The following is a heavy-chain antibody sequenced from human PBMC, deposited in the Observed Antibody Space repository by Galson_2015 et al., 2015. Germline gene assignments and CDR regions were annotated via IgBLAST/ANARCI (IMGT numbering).Heavy chain of an antibody. J-gene: IGHJ6*02. V-gene: IGHV3-30*18. CDR2: ISDEGSIK. D-gene: IGHD2-15*01. Sequence: LRLSCAARGFTFSSCGLHWVRQAPGKGLEWVALISDEGSIKEYADSVKGRFTISRDNSKNTLSLQMNSLRAEDTAIYYCAKDNEGYCSDGHCYSYYYYGMDVWGQGTTVTVSS. CDR1: GFTFSSCG. CDR3: AKDNEGYCSDGHCYSYYYYGMDV.